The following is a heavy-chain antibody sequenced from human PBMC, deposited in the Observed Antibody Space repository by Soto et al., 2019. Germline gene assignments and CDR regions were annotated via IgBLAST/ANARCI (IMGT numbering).Heavy chain of an antibody. Sequence: ASVKVSCKASGYTFTSYGISWVRQAPGQGLEWMGWISAYNGNTNYAQKLQGRVTMTTDTSTSTAYMELRSLRSDDTAVYYCAAMSPQNYYGSGSYFLPTDYWGQGTLVTVSS. D-gene: IGHD3-10*01. J-gene: IGHJ4*02. CDR2: ISAYNGNT. V-gene: IGHV1-18*01. CDR3: AAMSPQNYYGSGSYFLPTDY. CDR1: GYTFTSYG.